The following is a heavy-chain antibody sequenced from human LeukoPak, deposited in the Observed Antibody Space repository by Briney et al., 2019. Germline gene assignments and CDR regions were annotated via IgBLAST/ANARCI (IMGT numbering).Heavy chain of an antibody. Sequence: GGSLSLSCAVSGFSFSNYNMTWVRQGPAPGLELVSSTSSSNNYIYYADSVKGRVTISRDNAKNSLYLQMNSLRAEDTAVYYCARRSPNYYFDYWGQGTPVTVSS. CDR1: GFSFSNYN. V-gene: IGHV3-21*01. CDR3: ARRSPNYYFDY. CDR2: TSSSNNYI. J-gene: IGHJ4*02.